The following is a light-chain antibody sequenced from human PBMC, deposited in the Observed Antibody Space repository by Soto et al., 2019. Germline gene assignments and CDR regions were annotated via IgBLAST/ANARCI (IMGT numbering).Light chain of an antibody. Sequence: QSVLTQPPSVSGSPGQSVTISCTGSSSDVGAYNYVSWYQQHPGKAPKLMIYEVTNRPSGVSYRFFGSKSRNTASLTISGVQAGDEADYYCCSYAGDYSPYVFGTGTKVTV. J-gene: IGLJ1*01. CDR2: EVT. CDR3: CSYAGDYSPYV. CDR1: SSDVGAYNY. V-gene: IGLV2-11*01.